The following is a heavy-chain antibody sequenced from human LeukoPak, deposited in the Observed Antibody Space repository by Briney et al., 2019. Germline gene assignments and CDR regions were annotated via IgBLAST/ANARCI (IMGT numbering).Heavy chain of an antibody. CDR1: GYTFTRYY. CDR3: ARLADYDSSGYLSY. Sequence: ASVTVSCKASGYTFTRYYMHWVRQAPGQGLEWMGIINPSGGSARYAQKFQGRVTMTRHTSTSTVYMEVSSLRSEDTAVYYCARLADYDSSGYLSYWGQGTLVTVSS. J-gene: IGHJ4*02. CDR2: INPSGGSA. D-gene: IGHD3-22*01. V-gene: IGHV1-46*01.